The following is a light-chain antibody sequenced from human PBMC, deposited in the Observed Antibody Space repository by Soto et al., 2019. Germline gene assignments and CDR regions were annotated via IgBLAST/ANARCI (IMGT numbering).Light chain of an antibody. CDR3: MQPLRAPFT. Sequence: ETVMTQSPLSLPVTPGEPASISCRSSQNLLHSNGYNYLDWYLQKPGQSPQLLIYMGSHRASGVPDRFSGSGAGTDFTLKISRVEAEDVGVYYFMQPLRAPFTFGHGTKVDIK. V-gene: IGKV2-28*01. CDR2: MGS. J-gene: IGKJ3*01. CDR1: QNLLHSNGYNY.